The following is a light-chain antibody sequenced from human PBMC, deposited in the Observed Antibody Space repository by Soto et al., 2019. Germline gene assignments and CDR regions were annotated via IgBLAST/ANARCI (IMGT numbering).Light chain of an antibody. CDR1: QDINNY. CDR2: DAS. CDR3: QHFENLLLYS. Sequence: DVQMHQSPSSLSASVGDRVTITCQASQDINNYLNWFQHKTGTAPNLLIYDASYLETGVPSRFSGSRSGTNFTFTISSLQPEDVATYYCQHFENLLLYSFGQGTKLEL. V-gene: IGKV1-33*01. J-gene: IGKJ2*01.